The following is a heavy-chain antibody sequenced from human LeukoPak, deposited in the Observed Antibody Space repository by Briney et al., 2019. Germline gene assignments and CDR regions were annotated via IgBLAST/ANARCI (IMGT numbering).Heavy chain of an antibody. J-gene: IGHJ3*02. V-gene: IGHV1-2*06. CDR2: INPNSGGT. D-gene: IGHD6-13*01. Sequence: ASVKVSCKASGYTFTGYYIHWVRQAPGQGLEWMGRINPNSGGTNYAQKFQGRVTMTRDTSITTAYMELSSLTSDDTAVHYCARVFHSSTWVDAFDIWGQGTMVTVSS. CDR3: ARVFHSSTWVDAFDI. CDR1: GYTFTGYY.